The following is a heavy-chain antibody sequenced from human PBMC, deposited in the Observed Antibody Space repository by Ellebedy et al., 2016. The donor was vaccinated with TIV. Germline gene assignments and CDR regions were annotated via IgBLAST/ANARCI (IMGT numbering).Heavy chain of an antibody. D-gene: IGHD1-26*01. Sequence: SETLSLTCTVSGGSISSYYWSWIRQPPGKGLEWIGYIYYSGNTNYNSSLEGRVAISIDTSRSQFSLRLNSVSAADTAVYYCARDLRGREDYWGQGTLVTVSS. J-gene: IGHJ4*02. CDR2: IYYSGNT. V-gene: IGHV4-59*01. CDR3: ARDLRGREDY. CDR1: GGSISSYY.